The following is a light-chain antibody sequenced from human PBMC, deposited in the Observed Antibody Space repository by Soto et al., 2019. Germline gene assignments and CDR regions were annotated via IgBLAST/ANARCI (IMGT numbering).Light chain of an antibody. J-gene: IGKJ2*01. CDR1: QTVSSSH. CDR2: GAS. V-gene: IGKV3-20*01. Sequence: EVVLTQSPGTLSLSPGERATLSCRASQTVSSSHLAWYQQKPGQAPRLLIYGASDRATDIPDRFSGGGSGTDFTLNISRLEPEDFAVYYCQHFGSSPPKYTFGQGTKLEIK. CDR3: QHFGSSPPKYT.